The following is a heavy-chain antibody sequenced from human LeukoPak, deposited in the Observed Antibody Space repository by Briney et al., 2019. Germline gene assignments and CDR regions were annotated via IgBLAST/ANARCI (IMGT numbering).Heavy chain of an antibody. CDR2: IYSGGTT. D-gene: IGHD3-10*01. J-gene: IGHJ4*02. CDR3: ASMRSFYFDY. CDR1: EFTVSSNY. Sequence: GGSLRLSCAVSEFTVSSNYMSWVRQAPGKGLEWVSVIYSGGTTYYADSVKGRFTISRDNSKNTLYLQMNSLGAEDTAVYYCASMRSFYFDYWGQGTLVTVSS. V-gene: IGHV3-66*01.